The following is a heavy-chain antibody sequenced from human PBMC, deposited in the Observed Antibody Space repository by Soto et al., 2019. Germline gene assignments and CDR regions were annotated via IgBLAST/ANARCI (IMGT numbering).Heavy chain of an antibody. CDR3: ARGYSSSWIFGY. CDR1: GGTFSSYA. Sequence: SVKVSCKASGGTFSSYAISWVRQAPGQGLEWMGGIIPIFGTANYAQKFQGRVTITADKSTSTAYMELSSLRSEDTAVYYCARGYSSSWIFGYWGQGTLVTVSS. J-gene: IGHJ4*02. CDR2: IIPIFGTA. D-gene: IGHD6-6*01. V-gene: IGHV1-69*06.